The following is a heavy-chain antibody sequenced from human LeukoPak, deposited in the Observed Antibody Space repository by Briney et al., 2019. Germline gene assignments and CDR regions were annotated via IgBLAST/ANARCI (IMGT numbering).Heavy chain of an antibody. CDR3: AKDQSYSSSWHYFDY. D-gene: IGHD6-13*01. J-gene: IGHJ4*02. CDR1: GFTFSSYG. Sequence: GGSLRLSCAASGFTFSSYGMHWVRQAPGKGLEWVAFNRYDGSNKYYADSVRGRFTISRDNSKNTLYLQMNSLRAEDTAVYYCAKDQSYSSSWHYFDYWGQGTLVTVSS. V-gene: IGHV3-30*02. CDR2: NRYDGSNK.